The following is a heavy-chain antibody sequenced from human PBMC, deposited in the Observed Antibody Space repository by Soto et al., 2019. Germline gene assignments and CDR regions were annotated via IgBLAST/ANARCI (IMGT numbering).Heavy chain of an antibody. CDR1: GFTFSSYA. J-gene: IGHJ4*02. Sequence: GGSLRLSCAASGFTFSSYAMSWVRQAPGKGLEWVSAISGSGGSTYYADSVKGRFTISRDNSKNTLYLQMNSLRAEDTAVYYCAKDGGGSGVATPDYWGQGTLVTVSS. D-gene: IGHD5-12*01. CDR2: ISGSGGST. CDR3: AKDGGGSGVATPDY. V-gene: IGHV3-23*01.